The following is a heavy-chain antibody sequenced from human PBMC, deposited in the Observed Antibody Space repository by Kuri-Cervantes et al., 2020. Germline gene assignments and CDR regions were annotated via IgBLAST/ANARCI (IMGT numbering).Heavy chain of an antibody. Sequence: SQSLSLTRAVPGGSISRGGYSWSWIRQPPGKGLEWIGYIYHSGSTYYNPSLKSRVTISVGRSKNQFSLKLSSVTAADTAVYCCARAGGYYGSGSYLYFQHWGQGTLVTVSS. CDR1: GGSISRGGYS. D-gene: IGHD3-10*01. V-gene: IGHV4-30-2*01. J-gene: IGHJ1*01. CDR2: IYHSGST. CDR3: ARAGGYYGSGSYLYFQH.